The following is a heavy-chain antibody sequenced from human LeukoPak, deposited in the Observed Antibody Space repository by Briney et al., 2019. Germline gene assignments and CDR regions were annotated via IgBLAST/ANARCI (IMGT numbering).Heavy chain of an antibody. D-gene: IGHD2-21*02. CDR3: ARDWDVVVTATSNYFDY. V-gene: IGHV3-21*01. Sequence: SSSYIYYADSVKGRFTISRDNAKNSLYLQMNSLRAEDTAVYYCARDWDVVVTATSNYFDYWGQGTLVTVSS. CDR2: SSSYI. J-gene: IGHJ4*02.